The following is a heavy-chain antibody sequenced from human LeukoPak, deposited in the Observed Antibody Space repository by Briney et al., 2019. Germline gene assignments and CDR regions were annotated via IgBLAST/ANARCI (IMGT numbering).Heavy chain of an antibody. CDR3: AGDSSSWHRADY. D-gene: IGHD6-13*01. CDR2: IYSSGSA. V-gene: IGHV4-61*08. Sequence: SETLSLTCTVSGGSISSGGYYWTWIRQPPGKGLEWIGYIYSSGSADYNPSLKSRVTISVDTSKNQFSLKLSSVTAADTAMYYCAGDSSSWHRADYWGQGTLVTVSS. J-gene: IGHJ4*02. CDR1: GGSISSGGYY.